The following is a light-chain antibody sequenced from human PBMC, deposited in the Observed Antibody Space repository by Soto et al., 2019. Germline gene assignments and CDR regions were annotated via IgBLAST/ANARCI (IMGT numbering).Light chain of an antibody. CDR1: SGLSNYA. CDR3: QTWGTGPWV. Sequence: QSALTQSPSASASLGASVKLTCTLSSGLSNYAIAWHQQQPEKGPRYLMKLNSDGSHSKGDGIPDRFSGSSSGAERYLTISSLQSEDEADYYCQTWGTGPWVFGGGTKLTVL. CDR2: LNSDGSH. V-gene: IGLV4-69*01. J-gene: IGLJ3*02.